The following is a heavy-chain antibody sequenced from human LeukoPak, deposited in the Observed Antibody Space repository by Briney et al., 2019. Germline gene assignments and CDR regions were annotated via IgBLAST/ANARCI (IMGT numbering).Heavy chain of an antibody. D-gene: IGHD3-3*01. CDR3: AREGADFYGMDV. CDR1: GFTVSSNY. Sequence: GGSLRLSCAASGFTVSSNYMSWVRQAPGKGLEWVSVIYSGGSTYYADSVKGRFTISRDNSKNTLYLQMNSLRAEDTAVYYCAREGADFYGMDVWGQGTTVTVSS. CDR2: IYSGGST. J-gene: IGHJ6*02. V-gene: IGHV3-66*01.